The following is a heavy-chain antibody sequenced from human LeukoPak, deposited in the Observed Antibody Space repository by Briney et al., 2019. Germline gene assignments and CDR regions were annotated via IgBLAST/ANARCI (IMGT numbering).Heavy chain of an antibody. CDR2: INHSGST. J-gene: IGHJ4*02. CDR1: GGSFSGYY. CDR3: ARGQGWFGELRGYFDY. Sequence: SSETLSLTCAVYGGSFSGYYWSWIRQPPGKGLEWIGEINHSGSTNYDPSLKSRVTISVDTSKNQFFLKLNPVTAADTAVYFCARGQGWFGELRGYFDYWGQGTLVTVSS. D-gene: IGHD3-10*01. V-gene: IGHV4-34*01.